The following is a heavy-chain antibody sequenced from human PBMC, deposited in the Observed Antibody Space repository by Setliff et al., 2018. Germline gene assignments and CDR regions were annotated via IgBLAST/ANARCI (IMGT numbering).Heavy chain of an antibody. CDR2: ISIGGSTL. CDR3: ARVLSRGY. CDR1: GFTFSSYE. Sequence: LRLSCAASGFTFSSYEMNWVRQAPGKGLEWVSYISIGGSTLYYADSVKGRFTISRDNAKNSLYMEMNSLRVEDTAVYYCARVLSRGYWGQGTLVTVSS. V-gene: IGHV3-48*03. J-gene: IGHJ4*02.